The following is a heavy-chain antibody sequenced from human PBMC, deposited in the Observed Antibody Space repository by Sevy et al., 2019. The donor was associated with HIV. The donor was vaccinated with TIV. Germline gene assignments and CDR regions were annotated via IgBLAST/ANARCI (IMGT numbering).Heavy chain of an antibody. CDR2: IKQDGSEG. Sequence: GGSLRLSYAASGFNFSSYWMSWVRQAPGRGLEWVANIKQDGSEGYYVDSVKGRFTISRDNAKNSLYMQMNSLRAEDTAVYYCARAIGLGYWGQGTLVTVSS. V-gene: IGHV3-7*01. D-gene: IGHD3-16*01. CDR3: ARAIGLGY. CDR1: GFNFSSYW. J-gene: IGHJ4*02.